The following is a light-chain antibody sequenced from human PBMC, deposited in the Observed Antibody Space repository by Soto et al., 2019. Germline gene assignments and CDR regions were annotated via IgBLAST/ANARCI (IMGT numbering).Light chain of an antibody. CDR2: DVK. CDR3: CSYAGRYTFV. J-gene: IGLJ1*01. V-gene: IGLV2-11*01. CDR1: SSDVGGYNY. Sequence: QSALTQPRSVSGSPGQSVTISCTGTSSDVGGYNYVSWYQQYPGKAPKVMIYDVKTRPSGVPERFSGSKSGNTASLTISGLQAEDEADYCCSYAGRYTFVFGTGTKVTVL.